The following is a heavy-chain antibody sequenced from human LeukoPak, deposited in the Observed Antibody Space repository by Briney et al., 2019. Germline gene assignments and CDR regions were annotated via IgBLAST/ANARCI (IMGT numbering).Heavy chain of an antibody. CDR2: INPNTGGT. CDR1: GYTFTDYY. J-gene: IGHJ4*02. D-gene: IGHD1-26*01. V-gene: IGHV1-2*02. Sequence: ASVKVSCKTPGYTFTDYYMHWVRQAPGQGLEWMGWINPNTGGTNYAQKFQGRVTMTRDTSITTAYMELSRLRSDDTAVYYCGREGESGTYSLDYWGQGTLVPVSS. CDR3: GREGESGTYSLDY.